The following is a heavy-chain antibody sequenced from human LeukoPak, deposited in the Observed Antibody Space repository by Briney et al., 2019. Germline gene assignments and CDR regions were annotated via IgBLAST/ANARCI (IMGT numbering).Heavy chain of an antibody. Sequence: GGSLRLSCAASRFTFSSYSMNWVRQAPGKGLEWVSYISSGSSTIYYADSVKGRFTISRDNAKNSLYLQMNSLRAEDTATYYCASDRTVTTFDYWGQGTLVTVSS. D-gene: IGHD4-17*01. V-gene: IGHV3-48*04. CDR3: ASDRTVTTFDY. J-gene: IGHJ4*02. CDR2: ISSGSSTI. CDR1: RFTFSSYS.